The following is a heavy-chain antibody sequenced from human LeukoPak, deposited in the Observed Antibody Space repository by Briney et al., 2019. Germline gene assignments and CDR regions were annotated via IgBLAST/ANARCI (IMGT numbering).Heavy chain of an antibody. D-gene: IGHD5-12*01. CDR1: GGTFSSYA. V-gene: IGHV1-69*04. CDR2: IIPILGIA. J-gene: IGHJ5*02. Sequence: ASVKVSCKASGGTFSSYAISWVRQAPGQGLEWMGRIIPILGIANYAQKFQGRVTITADKSTSTAYMELSSLRSEDTAVYYCASLLGSDYDSTPWGQGTLVTVSS. CDR3: ASLLGSDYDSTP.